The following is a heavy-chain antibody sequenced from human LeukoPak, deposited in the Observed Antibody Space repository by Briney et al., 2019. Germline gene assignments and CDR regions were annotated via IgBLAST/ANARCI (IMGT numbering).Heavy chain of an antibody. V-gene: IGHV3-23*01. J-gene: IGHJ5*02. Sequence: GGSLRHSCAASGFTFSDYAMNWVRQAPGKGLEWVSLITASGLTPFYADSVKGRFTTSRDNSKNTLYLQMNSLRVDDTALYYCVQDRLLGAWGLGTLVTVSS. CDR1: GFTFSDYA. D-gene: IGHD3-10*01. CDR3: VQDRLLGA. CDR2: ITASGLTP.